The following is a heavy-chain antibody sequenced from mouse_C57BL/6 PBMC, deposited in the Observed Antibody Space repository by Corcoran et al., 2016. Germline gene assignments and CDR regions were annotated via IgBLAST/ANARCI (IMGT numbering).Heavy chain of an antibody. D-gene: IGHD2-5*01. V-gene: IGHV9-3*01. J-gene: IGHJ1*03. Sequence: QNQLVHSGPQLKKPGETVKISCKASGYTFTTYGMTWVKQAPEKGLKWMGWINTYSGVPTHADDFKGRFAFSLENTASTAYLQINNLKNEDTATDFCVRDSNWYVDVWGTGTTVTVSS. CDR3: VRDSNWYVDV. CDR2: INTYSGVP. CDR1: GYTFTTYG.